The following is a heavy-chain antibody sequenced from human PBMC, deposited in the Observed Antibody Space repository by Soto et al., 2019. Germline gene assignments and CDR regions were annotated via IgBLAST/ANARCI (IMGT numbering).Heavy chain of an antibody. CDR2: INPSGGST. Sequence: ASVKVSCKASGYTFTSYYMHWVRQAPGQGLEWMGIINPSGGSTSYAQKFQGRVTMTRDTSTSTVYMELSSLRSEDTAVYYCSRSCILTGYYFFYYYYYMDVWGKGTTVTVSS. D-gene: IGHD3-9*01. J-gene: IGHJ6*03. CDR3: SRSCILTGYYFFYYYYYMDV. V-gene: IGHV1-46*03. CDR1: GYTFTSYY.